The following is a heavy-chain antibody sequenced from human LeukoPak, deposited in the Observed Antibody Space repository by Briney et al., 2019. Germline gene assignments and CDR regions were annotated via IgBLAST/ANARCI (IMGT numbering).Heavy chain of an antibody. CDR2: IIPIFGTA. V-gene: IGHV1-69*13. J-gene: IGHJ6*02. D-gene: IGHD3-3*01. Sequence: EASVKVSCKASGGTFSSYAISWVRQAPGQGLEWMGGIIPIFGTANYAQKFQGRVTITADESTSTAYMELSSLRSEDTAVYYCAGMALSGPALPAYYYYGMDVWGQGTTVTVSS. CDR1: GGTFSSYA. CDR3: AGMALSGPALPAYYYYGMDV.